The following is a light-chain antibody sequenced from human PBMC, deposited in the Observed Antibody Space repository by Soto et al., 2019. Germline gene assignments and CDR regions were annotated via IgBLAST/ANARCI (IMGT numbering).Light chain of an antibody. Sequence: EIVLTQSPGTLSLSQGERGTLSCRASQTVSSNFLAWYQQKPGQAPRLLIFDASTRATGIPDRFTGSGSGTDFTLTISRLEPEDFAVYYCQFYGDPSKTFGQGTKVDIK. CDR2: DAS. J-gene: IGKJ1*01. CDR1: QTVSSNF. CDR3: QFYGDPSKT. V-gene: IGKV3-20*01.